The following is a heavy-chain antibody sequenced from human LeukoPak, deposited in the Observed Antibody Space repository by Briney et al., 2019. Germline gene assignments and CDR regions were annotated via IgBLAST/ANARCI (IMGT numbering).Heavy chain of an antibody. V-gene: IGHV3-33*06. CDR2: VWYDGSSE. CDR3: AKDDNWRGSYNYYYMDV. Sequence: PGGSLRLSCAASGVNFGSYGMHWDRQAPGKGLEWVALVWYDGSSEQYADSVKGRFTISRDNARDTLYLQMNSLRAEDTALYYCAKDDNWRGSYNYYYMDVWGKGTSVTVSS. J-gene: IGHJ6*03. CDR1: GVNFGSYG. D-gene: IGHD3-3*01.